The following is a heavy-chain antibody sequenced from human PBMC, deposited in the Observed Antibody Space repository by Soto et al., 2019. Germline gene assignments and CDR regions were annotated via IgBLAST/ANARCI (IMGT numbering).Heavy chain of an antibody. CDR1: GFTISRYW. D-gene: IGHD5-12*01. Sequence: GSLRLSCVASGFTISRYWMTWVRQAPGKGLEWVANIKQDGTEKFYVDSVKGRSTISRDNAKNSLYLQMNSLRAEDTAVYYCARDGDGIVATINIFDYWGQGTLVTVSS. V-gene: IGHV3-7*04. CDR2: IKQDGTEK. J-gene: IGHJ4*02. CDR3: ARDGDGIVATINIFDY.